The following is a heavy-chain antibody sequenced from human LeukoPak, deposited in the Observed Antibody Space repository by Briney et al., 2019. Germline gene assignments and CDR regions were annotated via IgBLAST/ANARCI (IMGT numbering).Heavy chain of an antibody. J-gene: IGHJ3*02. Sequence: GGSLRLSCAASGFSISNYEMNWVRQAPGKGLEWVSYISSSGSTTYYADSVEGRFTISRDNAKNSLYLQMNSLRAEDTAVYYCARGNYYENSGYWVLSAFDIWGQGTMVTVSS. CDR2: ISSSGSTT. CDR3: ARGNYYENSGYWVLSAFDI. D-gene: IGHD3-22*01. V-gene: IGHV3-48*03. CDR1: GFSISNYE.